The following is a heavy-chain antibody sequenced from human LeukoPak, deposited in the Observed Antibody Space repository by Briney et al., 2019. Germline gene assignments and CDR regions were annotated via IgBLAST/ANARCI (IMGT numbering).Heavy chain of an antibody. CDR2: ISYDGSNK. V-gene: IGHV3-30*03. J-gene: IGHJ4*02. Sequence: GGSLRLSCAASGFTFSSYGMHWVRQAPGKGLEWVAVISYDGSNKYYADSVKGRFTISRDNSKNTLYLQMNSLRAEGTAVYYCARGYSYGPLDYWGQGTLVTVSS. CDR3: ARGYSYGPLDY. D-gene: IGHD5-18*01. CDR1: GFTFSSYG.